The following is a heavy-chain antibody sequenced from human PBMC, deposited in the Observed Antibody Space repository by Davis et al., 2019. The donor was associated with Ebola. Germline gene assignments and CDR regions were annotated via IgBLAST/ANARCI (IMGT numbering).Heavy chain of an antibody. Sequence: GGSLRLSCAASGFTFSDYYMSWIRQAPGKGLAWVSYISSSSSYTNYADSVKGRFTISRDNAKNSLYLQMNSLRSEDTAVYYCARVQFGELYDYWGQGTLVTVSS. V-gene: IGHV3-11*05. CDR1: GFTFSDYY. J-gene: IGHJ4*02. CDR2: ISSSSSYT. CDR3: ARVQFGELYDY. D-gene: IGHD3-10*01.